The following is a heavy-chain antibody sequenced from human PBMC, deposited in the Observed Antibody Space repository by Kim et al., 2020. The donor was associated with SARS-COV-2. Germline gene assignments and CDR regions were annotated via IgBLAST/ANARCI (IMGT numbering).Heavy chain of an antibody. Sequence: SETLSLTCTVSGGSISSSSYYWGWIRQPPGKGLEWIGSIYYSGSTYYNPSLKSRVTISVDTSKNQFSLKLSSVTAADTAVYYCARLDVGQLWQTGGIFDYWGQGTLVTVSS. CDR2: IYYSGST. CDR3: ARLDVGQLWQTGGIFDY. CDR1: GGSISSSSYY. J-gene: IGHJ4*02. D-gene: IGHD5-18*01. V-gene: IGHV4-39*01.